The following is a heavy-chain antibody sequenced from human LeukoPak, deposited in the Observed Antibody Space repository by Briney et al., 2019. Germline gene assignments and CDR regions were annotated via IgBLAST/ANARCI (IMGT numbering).Heavy chain of an antibody. V-gene: IGHV1-69*13. CDR1: GGTFSSYA. J-gene: IGHJ4*02. D-gene: IGHD2-15*01. CDR2: IIPIFGTA. Sequence: SVKVSCKASGGTFSSYAISWVRQAPGQGLEWMGGIIPIFGTANYAQKFQGRVTITADESTSTAYMELSSLRSEDTAVYYCAREGGYCSGGSCYSGLDYWGQGTLVTVSS. CDR3: AREGGYCSGGSCYSGLDY.